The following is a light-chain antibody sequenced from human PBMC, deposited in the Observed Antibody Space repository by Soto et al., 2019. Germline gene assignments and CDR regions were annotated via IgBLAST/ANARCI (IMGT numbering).Light chain of an antibody. V-gene: IGKV1-39*01. CDR3: QQSYNMPRT. Sequence: DIQMTQSPSSLSASVGDRVTISCRASQSISLYLNWYRQKPGKAPKLLIYTASNVQSGVPSRISGSGSGTDFTLTISSLQPEDFATYYCQQSYNMPRTFGQGTKVDIK. CDR2: TAS. CDR1: QSISLY. J-gene: IGKJ1*01.